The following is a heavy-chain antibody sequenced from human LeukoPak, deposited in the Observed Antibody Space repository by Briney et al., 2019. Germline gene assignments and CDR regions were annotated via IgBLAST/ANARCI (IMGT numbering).Heavy chain of an antibody. Sequence: GGSLRLSCAASGFIFSTYGLHWVRQAPGKGLEWVAFIRFDGSNKYYADSVKGRFTISRDNSKNTLYLQMNSLRAEDTAVYYCARAYYYDSSGYYYPDYWGQGTLVTVSS. CDR2: IRFDGSNK. V-gene: IGHV3-30*02. CDR1: GFIFSTYG. CDR3: ARAYYYDSSGYYYPDY. D-gene: IGHD3-22*01. J-gene: IGHJ4*02.